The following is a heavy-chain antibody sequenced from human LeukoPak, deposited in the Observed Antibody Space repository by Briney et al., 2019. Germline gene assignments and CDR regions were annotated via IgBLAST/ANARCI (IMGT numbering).Heavy chain of an antibody. V-gene: IGHV3-7*05. J-gene: IGHJ3*02. CDR2: IKQDGSQK. D-gene: IGHD4-17*01. Sequence: GGSLRLSCTASGFTFSSYWMSWVRQAPGKGLEWVATIKQDGSQKEYVESVQGRFTVSRDNAKNSLYLHMNRLRAEDTAVYYCARDPTVTNLHDAFDIWGQGTMVTVSS. CDR3: ARDPTVTNLHDAFDI. CDR1: GFTFSSYW.